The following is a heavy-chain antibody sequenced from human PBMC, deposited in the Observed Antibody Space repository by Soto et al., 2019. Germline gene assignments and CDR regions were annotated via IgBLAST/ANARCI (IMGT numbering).Heavy chain of an antibody. D-gene: IGHD6-6*01. CDR1: GFTFSSYA. Sequence: QVQLVESGGGVVQPGRSLRLSCAASGFTFSSYAMHWVRQAPGKGLEWVAVISYDGSNKYYADSVKGRFTISRVNSKNTLYLQMNSLRAEDTAVYYCARDGQYTSPRNFDYWGQGTLVTVSS. J-gene: IGHJ4*02. CDR2: ISYDGSNK. CDR3: ARDGQYTSPRNFDY. V-gene: IGHV3-30-3*01.